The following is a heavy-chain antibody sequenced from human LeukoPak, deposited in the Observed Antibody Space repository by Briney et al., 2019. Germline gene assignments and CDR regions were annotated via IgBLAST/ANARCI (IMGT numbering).Heavy chain of an antibody. CDR3: ARGGETEYFQH. CDR1: GYTFTSYG. V-gene: IGHV1-46*01. J-gene: IGHJ1*01. D-gene: IGHD3-10*01. Sequence: ASVKVSCKASGYTFTSYGISWVRQAPGQGLEWMGIINPSGGSTSYAQKFQGRVTMTRDMSTSTVYMELSSLRSEDTAVYYCARGGETEYFQHWGQGTLVTVSS. CDR2: INPSGGST.